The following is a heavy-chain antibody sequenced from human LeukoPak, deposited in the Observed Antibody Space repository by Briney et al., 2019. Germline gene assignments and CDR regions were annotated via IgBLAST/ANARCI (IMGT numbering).Heavy chain of an antibody. Sequence: SETLSLTCTVSGGGLSYFWGWIRQPPGKGLEWIGNFYPSGSTYYNPSLKSRVTIAEDTSKNQFSLRLSSVTAADTAVYYCARVGSGVNLYYFDYWGQGTLVTVSS. J-gene: IGHJ4*02. CDR3: ARVGSGVNLYYFDY. CDR2: FYPSGST. CDR1: GGGLSYF. D-gene: IGHD4-23*01. V-gene: IGHV4-39*07.